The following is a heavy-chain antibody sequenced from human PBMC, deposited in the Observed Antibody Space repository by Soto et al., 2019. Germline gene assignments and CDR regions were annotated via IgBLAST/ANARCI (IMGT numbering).Heavy chain of an antibody. CDR1: GYTFTGYY. D-gene: IGHD6-13*01. J-gene: IGHJ4*02. CDR2: INPNSGGT. V-gene: IGHV1-2*02. Sequence: ASVKVSCKASGYTFTGYYMHWVRQAPGQGLEWMGWINPNSGGTNYAQKFRGRVTMTRDTSISTAYMELSRLRSDDTAVYYCAMQQLVRDYSDYWGQGTLVTVSS. CDR3: AMQQLVRDYSDY.